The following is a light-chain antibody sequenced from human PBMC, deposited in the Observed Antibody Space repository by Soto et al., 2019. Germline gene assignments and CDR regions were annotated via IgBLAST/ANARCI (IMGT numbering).Light chain of an antibody. V-gene: IGKV3-15*01. CDR1: QSVSSN. CDR2: GSS. CDR3: QQYNNWPLT. Sequence: EIVMTQSPATLSVSPGESATLSCGASQSVSSNLAWFQQKPGQAPRLLIYGSSTRATGIPARFSGSGSGTEFTITISSLQSEDFAVYYCQQYNNWPLTFGGGTKVEIK. J-gene: IGKJ4*01.